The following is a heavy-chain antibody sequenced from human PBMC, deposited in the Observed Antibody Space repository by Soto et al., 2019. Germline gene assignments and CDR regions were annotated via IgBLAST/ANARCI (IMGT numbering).Heavy chain of an antibody. CDR2: IIPVFGLV. D-gene: IGHD6-19*01. J-gene: IGHJ6*02. V-gene: IGHV1-69*01. CDR1: GGTPSNSA. CDR3: AGGRIGVVGSRAYYGRDV. Sequence: QVHLLLQSGAEVKKPGSSVKVSCKASGGTPSNSAISWVRQAPGQGLEWMGGIIPVFGLVKYAQNFQGRVTITAYESTNPAYRELSSLRPEDTAVYYCAGGRIGVVGSRAYYGRDVWGQGTTVTVSS.